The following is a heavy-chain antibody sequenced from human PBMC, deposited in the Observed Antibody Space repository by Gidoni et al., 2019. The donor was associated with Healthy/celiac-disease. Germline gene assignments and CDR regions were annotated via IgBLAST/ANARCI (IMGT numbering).Heavy chain of an antibody. D-gene: IGHD4-17*01. CDR2: ISSSSSYI. CDR3: ASLYGDYVPGY. V-gene: IGHV3-21*01. CDR1: GFTFSSYS. Sequence: EVQLVESGGGLVKPGGSLRLSCSASGFTFSSYSMNWVRQAPGKRLEWVSSISSSSSYIYYADSVKGRFTISRDNAKNSLYLQMNSLRAEDTAVYYCASLYGDYVPGYWGQGTLVTVSS. J-gene: IGHJ4*02.